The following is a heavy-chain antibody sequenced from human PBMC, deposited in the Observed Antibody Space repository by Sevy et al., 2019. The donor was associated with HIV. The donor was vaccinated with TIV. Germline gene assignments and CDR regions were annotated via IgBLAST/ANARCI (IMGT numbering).Heavy chain of an antibody. D-gene: IGHD1-26*01. CDR1: GFTFSSYG. Sequence: GGSLRLSCAASGFTFSSYGMHWVRQAPGKGLEWVAVISYDGSNKYYADSVKGRFTISRDNSKNTRYLQMNSLRAEDTAVYYCAKDNWRRWNSGSTRTYYYYGMDVWGQGTTVTVSS. CDR2: ISYDGSNK. CDR3: AKDNWRRWNSGSTRTYYYYGMDV. J-gene: IGHJ6*02. V-gene: IGHV3-30*18.